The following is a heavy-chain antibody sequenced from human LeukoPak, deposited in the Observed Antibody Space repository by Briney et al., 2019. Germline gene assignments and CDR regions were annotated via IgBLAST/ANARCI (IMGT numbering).Heavy chain of an antibody. J-gene: IGHJ4*02. V-gene: IGHV3-30-3*01. Sequence: GGSLRLSCAASGFTFSSYAMHWVRQAPGKGLEWVAVISYGGSNKYYADSVKGRFTISRDNSKNTLYLQMNSLRAEDTAVYYCARDYDYDFWSGLDYWGQGTLVTVSS. CDR1: GFTFSSYA. CDR2: ISYGGSNK. D-gene: IGHD3-3*01. CDR3: ARDYDYDFWSGLDY.